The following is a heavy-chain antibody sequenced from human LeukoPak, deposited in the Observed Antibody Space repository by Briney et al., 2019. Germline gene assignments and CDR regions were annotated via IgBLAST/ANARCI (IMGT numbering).Heavy chain of an antibody. D-gene: IGHD5-24*01. J-gene: IGHJ6*02. CDR2: IYYSGST. CDR1: GGSISSGDYY. V-gene: IGHV4-39*01. CDR3: AREPRFEMATIAFDYGMDV. Sequence: SQTLSLTCTVSGGSISSGDYYWGWIRQPPGKGLEWIGSIYYSGSTYYNPSLKSRVTISVDTSKNQFSLKLSSVTAADTAVYYCAREPRFEMATIAFDYGMDVWGQGTTVTVSS.